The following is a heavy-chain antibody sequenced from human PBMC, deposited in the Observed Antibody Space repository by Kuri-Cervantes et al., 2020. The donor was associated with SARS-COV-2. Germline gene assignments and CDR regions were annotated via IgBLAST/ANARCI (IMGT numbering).Heavy chain of an antibody. D-gene: IGHD3-10*01. V-gene: IGHV4-59*01. CDR2: ISETGGT. J-gene: IGHJ5*02. CDR3: ARGTTPVYVSGPLWFHLDL. CDR1: GDSITIYY. Sequence: SETLSLTCTVSGDSITIYYWSWIRQSPGKGLEWIGYISETGGTNYNPFLKSRVTTSVDISKNQFSLKMNSVNAADTAVYYCARGTTPVYVSGPLWFHLDLWGQGTLVTVSS.